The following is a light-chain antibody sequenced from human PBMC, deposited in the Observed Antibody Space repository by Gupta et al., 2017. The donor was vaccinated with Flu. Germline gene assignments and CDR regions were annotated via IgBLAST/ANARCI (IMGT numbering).Light chain of an antibody. CDR3: RQALQTPRT. J-gene: IGKJ1*01. CDR1: QSLLFSNGYNY. V-gene: IGKV2-28*01. CDR2: LGS. Sequence: IVMTQSPLSLPVTLGEPASISCRSSQSLLFSNGYNYLDWFLQKPGQSPQLLIYLGSNRASGVPDRFSGSGSGTDFTLKISIVDAEDVGVYYCRQALQTPRTFGQGTKVEIK.